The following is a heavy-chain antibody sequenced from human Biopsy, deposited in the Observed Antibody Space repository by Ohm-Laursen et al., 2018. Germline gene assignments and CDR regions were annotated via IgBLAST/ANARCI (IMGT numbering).Heavy chain of an antibody. CDR1: GFSFDNYA. CDR2: ISSGSSPI. D-gene: IGHD5-18*01. CDR3: AKDRYNYTPIGGFSMDV. Sequence: SLRLSCAASGFSFDNYAMNWVRQAPGKGLEWVSFISSGSSPIYYADSVKGRFTISRDNSRDTLYLQMSSLRAEDTAVYYCAKDRYNYTPIGGFSMDVWGQGTTVTVSS. V-gene: IGHV3-48*01. J-gene: IGHJ6*02.